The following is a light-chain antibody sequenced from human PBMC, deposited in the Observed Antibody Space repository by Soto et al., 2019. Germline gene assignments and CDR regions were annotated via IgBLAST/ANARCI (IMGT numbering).Light chain of an antibody. CDR2: EVS. J-gene: IGLJ2*01. CDR3: SSFAGNNNLV. Sequence: QSALTQPPSASGSPGQSVTISCTGTSSDVGVYNYVSWYQQHPGKAPKLMIYEVSKRPSGVPDRFSGSKSGNTASLTVSGPQAEDEADYCCSSFAGNNNLVFGGGTKLTVL. V-gene: IGLV2-8*01. CDR1: SSDVGVYNY.